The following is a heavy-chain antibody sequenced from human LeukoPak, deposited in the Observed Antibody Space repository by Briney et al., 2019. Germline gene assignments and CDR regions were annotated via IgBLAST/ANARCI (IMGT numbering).Heavy chain of an antibody. J-gene: IGHJ4*02. CDR3: ARVAEAAAFDS. Sequence: PGGSLRLSCVASGFTFSSHGMNWVRQAPGKGLEWVSSISRNSRYIYYADSMRGRFTISRDNAKNSLYLQMNSLKPEDTAVYYCARVAEAAAFDSWGQGTLVTVSS. V-gene: IGHV3-21*06. CDR1: GFTFSSHG. D-gene: IGHD6-13*01. CDR2: ISRNSRYI.